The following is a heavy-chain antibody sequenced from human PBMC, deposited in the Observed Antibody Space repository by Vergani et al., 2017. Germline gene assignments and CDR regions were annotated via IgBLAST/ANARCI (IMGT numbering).Heavy chain of an antibody. CDR3: AKGNKRYQLLFDY. CDR2: ISGSGDST. J-gene: IGHJ4*02. V-gene: IGHV3-23*01. CDR1: GFTFTSYA. Sequence: EVQLLESGGSLKQPGGSVRLSCAASGFTFTSYAMSWVRQAPGKGLEWVSAISGSGDSTYYADSVKGRFTISRDNSKNTLYLQMNSLRAEDTAVYYCAKGNKRYQLLFDYWGQGTLVTVSS. D-gene: IGHD2-2*01.